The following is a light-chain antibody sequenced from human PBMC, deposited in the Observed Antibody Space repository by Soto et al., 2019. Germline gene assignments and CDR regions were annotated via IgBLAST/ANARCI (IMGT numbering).Light chain of an antibody. CDR3: QQYNNWPYT. J-gene: IGKJ2*01. Sequence: EIVMTQSPATLAVSPGERAALSCRASQSVSSNFAWYQQKPGQAPRLLIYGASSRATGTPARFSGSGSGTEFTLSISSLQSKDFAVYYCQQYNNWPYTFGLGTKLEMK. CDR1: QSVSSN. CDR2: GAS. V-gene: IGKV3-15*01.